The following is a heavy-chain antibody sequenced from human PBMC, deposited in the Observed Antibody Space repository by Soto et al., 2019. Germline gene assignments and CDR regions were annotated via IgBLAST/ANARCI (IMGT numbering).Heavy chain of an antibody. Sequence: QVQLVESGGGVVQPGRSPRLSCAASGFSFSSYAMHWVHQAPGKGLEWVAIISHDGNIKRYADFVEGRFIVFRDNSNNNLLLQMESLKTDDTAVYYCAKELAYGDFWRGLEYWGQGTLVTVAS. CDR1: GFSFSSYA. CDR2: ISHDGNIK. D-gene: IGHD3-3*01. CDR3: AKELAYGDFWRGLEY. J-gene: IGHJ4*02. V-gene: IGHV3-30*18.